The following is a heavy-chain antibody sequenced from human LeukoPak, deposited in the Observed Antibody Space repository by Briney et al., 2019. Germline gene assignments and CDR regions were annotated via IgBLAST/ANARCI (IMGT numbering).Heavy chain of an antibody. Sequence: PSETLSLTCTVSGGSISSSSYYWGWIRQPPGKGLEWIGSIYYSGSTYYNPSLKSRVTISVDTSKNQFSLKLSSVTAADTAVYYCARDGSADDGDYEGQGRPFDYWGQGTLVTVSS. V-gene: IGHV4-39*02. CDR2: IYYSGST. D-gene: IGHD4-17*01. CDR1: GGSISSSSYY. CDR3: ARDGSADDGDYEGQGRPFDY. J-gene: IGHJ4*02.